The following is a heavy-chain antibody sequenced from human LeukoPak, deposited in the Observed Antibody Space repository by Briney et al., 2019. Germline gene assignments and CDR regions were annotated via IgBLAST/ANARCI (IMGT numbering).Heavy chain of an antibody. J-gene: IGHJ5*02. V-gene: IGHV3-53*04. CDR1: GFTVSSNY. Sequence: GGSLRLSCAASGFTVSSNYMSWARQAPGKGLEWVSVIYSGGSTYYADSVKGRFTISRHNSKNTLYLQMNSLRAEDTAVYYCARGGGSNWFDPWGQGTLVTVPS. CDR2: IYSGGST. D-gene: IGHD2-15*01. CDR3: ARGGGSNWFDP.